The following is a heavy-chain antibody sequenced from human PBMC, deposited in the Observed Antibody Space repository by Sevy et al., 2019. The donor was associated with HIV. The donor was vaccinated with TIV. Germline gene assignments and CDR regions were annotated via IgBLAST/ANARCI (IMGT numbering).Heavy chain of an antibody. CDR3: TRWKGLQSIFDY. CDR1: GFTFGDYA. D-gene: IGHD1-1*01. Sequence: GGSLRLSCTTSGFTFGDYAMNWVRQAPGKGLEGVAFLKSKADGGTVDHAGSGKGRFTISRDDSKSIAYLQMNDLTTEDTGVYYCTRWKGLQSIFDYWCQGALVTASS. CDR2: LKSKADGGTV. J-gene: IGHJ4*02. V-gene: IGHV3-49*04.